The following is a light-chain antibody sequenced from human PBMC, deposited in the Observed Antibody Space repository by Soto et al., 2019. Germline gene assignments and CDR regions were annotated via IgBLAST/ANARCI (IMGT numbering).Light chain of an antibody. CDR3: SSYTSSSLYV. Sequence: QSALTKPASVSGSPGQSITISCTGTSSDVGGYNYVSGYQQHPGKAPKLMIYDVSNRPSGVSNRFSGSKSGNTASLTISGLQAEDEAAYNCSSYTSSSLYVFGTGTQLTVL. CDR1: SSDVGGYNY. J-gene: IGLJ1*01. V-gene: IGLV2-14*01. CDR2: DVS.